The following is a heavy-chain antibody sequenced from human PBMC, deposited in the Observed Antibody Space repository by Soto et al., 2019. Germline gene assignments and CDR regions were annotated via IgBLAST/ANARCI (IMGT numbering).Heavy chain of an antibody. CDR2: MNPNSGNT. V-gene: IGHV1-8*01. Sequence: GASVKVSCKASGYTFTSYDINWVRQATGQGLEWMGWMNPNSGNTGYAQKFQGRVTMTRNTSISTAYMELSSLRSEDTAMYYCATGGYSGYEPLYYYYMDVWGKGTTVTVSS. J-gene: IGHJ6*03. CDR3: ATGGYSGYEPLYYYYMDV. D-gene: IGHD5-12*01. CDR1: GYTFTSYD.